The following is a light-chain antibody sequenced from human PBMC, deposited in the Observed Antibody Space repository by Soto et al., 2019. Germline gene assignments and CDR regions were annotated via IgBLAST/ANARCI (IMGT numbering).Light chain of an antibody. CDR2: EVS. Sequence: QSALTQPASVSGSPGQSITISCTGTSSDVGGYNYVSWSQQHPGKAPQLMIYEVSNRPSGVSNRFSGSKSGNTASLTISGLQAEDEADYYCSSYTSSSTYVFGTGTKV. CDR1: SSDVGGYNY. J-gene: IGLJ1*01. V-gene: IGLV2-14*01. CDR3: SSYTSSSTYV.